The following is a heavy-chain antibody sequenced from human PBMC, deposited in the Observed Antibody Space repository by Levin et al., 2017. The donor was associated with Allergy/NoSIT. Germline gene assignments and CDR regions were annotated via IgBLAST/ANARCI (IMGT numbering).Heavy chain of an antibody. Sequence: GGSLRLSCAASGFTFSSYGMHWVRQAPGKGLEWVAVISYDGSNKYYADSVKGRFTISRDNSKNTLYLQMNSLRAEDTAVYYCAKLSVPAAPTTQTDYWGQGTLVTVSS. CDR2: ISYDGSNK. V-gene: IGHV3-30*18. D-gene: IGHD2-2*01. CDR3: AKLSVPAAPTTQTDY. J-gene: IGHJ4*02. CDR1: GFTFSSYG.